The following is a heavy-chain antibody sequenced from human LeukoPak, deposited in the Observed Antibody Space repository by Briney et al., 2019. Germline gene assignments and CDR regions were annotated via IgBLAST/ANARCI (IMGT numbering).Heavy chain of an antibody. CDR3: ARSYVDMVATILGF. V-gene: IGHV1-2*02. CDR2: INPNSGGT. J-gene: IGHJ4*02. CDR1: GYTFTGYY. D-gene: IGHD5-12*01. Sequence: GASVKVSCKSSGYTFTGYYIHWVRQAPGQGLEWMGWINPNSGGTNYAQKFQGRVTMTRDTSMRTAYMELSRLRSDDTAVYYCARSYVDMVATILGFWGQGTLVTVSS.